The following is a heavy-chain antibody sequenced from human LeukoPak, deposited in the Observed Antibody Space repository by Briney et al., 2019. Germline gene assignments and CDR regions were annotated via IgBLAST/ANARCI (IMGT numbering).Heavy chain of an antibody. CDR2: TSSSGTTM. V-gene: IGHV3-11*01. Sequence: GGSLRLSCAASGFTFSNYYMSWIRQAPGKGLEWVSYTSSSGTTMYYADSVKGRFIISRDNAKNSLFLQMNSLRAEDTAVYYCARGDYDKYGMDVWGQGTTVTVSS. CDR1: GFTFSNYY. J-gene: IGHJ6*02. CDR3: ARGDYDKYGMDV.